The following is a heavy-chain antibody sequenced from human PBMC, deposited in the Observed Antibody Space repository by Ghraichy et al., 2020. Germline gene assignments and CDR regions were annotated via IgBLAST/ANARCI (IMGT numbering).Heavy chain of an antibody. V-gene: IGHV3-23*01. CDR1: GFTFSSYS. CDR3: AKSMRSSTSCYDY. J-gene: IGHJ4*02. CDR2: ISGSGGST. D-gene: IGHD2-2*01. Sequence: GGSLRLSCAASGFTFSSYSMSWVRQAPGKGLEWVSAISGSGGSTYYADSVKGRFTISRDNSKNTLYLQMNSLRAEDTAVYYCAKSMRSSTSCYDYWGQGTLVTVSS.